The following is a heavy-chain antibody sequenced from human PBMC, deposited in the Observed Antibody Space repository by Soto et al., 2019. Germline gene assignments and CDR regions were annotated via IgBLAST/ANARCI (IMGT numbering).Heavy chain of an antibody. CDR2: ISWNSGTL. D-gene: IGHD2-15*01. CDR3: AKRPGGGANGMGL. CDR1: GFSFDDYA. J-gene: IGHJ6*02. V-gene: IGHV3-9*01. Sequence: EVQVVESGGGLVQPGRSLRLSCAASGFSFDDYAMHWVRQAPGKGLEWVSGISWNSGTLGYADSVKGRFTISRDNAKKALDLQMNSLRAGDTALYYCAKRPGGGANGMGLLGQGTTVTVSS.